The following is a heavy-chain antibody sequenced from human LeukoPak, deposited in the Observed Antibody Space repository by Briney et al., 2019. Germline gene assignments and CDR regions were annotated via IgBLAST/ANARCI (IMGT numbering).Heavy chain of an antibody. CDR1: GFSINSHY. CDR3: VVSPNQDFFDY. Sequence: ETLSLTCTVSGFSINSHYLNWIRQPPGKGLEWIGYIYGSAKTNYRPSPKSPVTMSVDTSKSQFSLWLRSVTAADTAVYYCVVSPNQDFFDYWGQAPLGTVSS. CDR2: IYGSAKT. J-gene: IGHJ4*02. V-gene: IGHV4-4*09.